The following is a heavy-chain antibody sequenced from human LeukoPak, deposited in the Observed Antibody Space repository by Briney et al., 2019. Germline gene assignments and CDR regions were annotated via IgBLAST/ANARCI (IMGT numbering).Heavy chain of an antibody. CDR2: IYPTGST. CDR1: GGSISSFY. D-gene: IGHD6-19*01. V-gene: IGHV4-4*07. CDR3: ARAAEYSSGWYLFDY. J-gene: IGHJ4*02. Sequence: SETLSLTCTVSGGSISSFYWTWIRQPAGKGLEWIGRIYPTGSTNYNPSLKSRVTMSVDTSKNQFSLKLSSVTAADTAMYYCARAAEYSSGWYLFDYWGQGTLVTVSS.